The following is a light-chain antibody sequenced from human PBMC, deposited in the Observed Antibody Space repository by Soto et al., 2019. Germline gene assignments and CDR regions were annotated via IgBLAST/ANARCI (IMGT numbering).Light chain of an antibody. CDR2: KAS. Sequence: EIEMTQSPSTLSASVGDRVTITCRASESISSWLAWYQQKPGKAPKLLIYKASSLESGVTSRFSGSGSGTEFTLTISSLQPDDFATYSCQQYNSYLYTFGQGTKLEIK. V-gene: IGKV1-5*03. CDR3: QQYNSYLYT. J-gene: IGKJ2*01. CDR1: ESISSW.